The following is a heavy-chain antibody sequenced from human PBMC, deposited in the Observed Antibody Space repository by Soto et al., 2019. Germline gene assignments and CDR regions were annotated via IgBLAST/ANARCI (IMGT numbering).Heavy chain of an antibody. V-gene: IGHV3-13*01. CDR2: IGTAGDT. Sequence: GGSLRLSCAASGFTFSSYDMHWVRQATGKGLEWVSAIGTAGDTYYPGSVKGRFTISRENAKNSFYLQMNSLRAGDTAVYYCARASIAAAGTIDYWGQGTLVTVSS. CDR1: GFTFSSYD. CDR3: ARASIAAAGTIDY. J-gene: IGHJ4*02. D-gene: IGHD6-13*01.